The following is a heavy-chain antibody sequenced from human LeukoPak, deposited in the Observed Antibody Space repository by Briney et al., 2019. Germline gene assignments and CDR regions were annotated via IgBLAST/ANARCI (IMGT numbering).Heavy chain of an antibody. CDR3: ARQVAVAGRDY. CDR1: GYSSTSYW. Sequence: GESLKISCKGSGYSSTSYWIGWVRQMPGKGLEWMGIIYPGDSDTRYSPSFQGQVTISADKSISTSYLQWSSLKASDTAMYYCARQVAVAGRDYWGQGTLVTVPS. D-gene: IGHD6-19*01. V-gene: IGHV5-51*01. CDR2: IYPGDSDT. J-gene: IGHJ4*02.